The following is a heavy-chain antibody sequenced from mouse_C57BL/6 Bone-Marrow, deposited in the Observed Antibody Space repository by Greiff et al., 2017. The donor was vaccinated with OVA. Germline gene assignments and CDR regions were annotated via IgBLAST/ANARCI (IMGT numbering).Heavy chain of an antibody. D-gene: IGHD1-1*01. V-gene: IGHV5-17*01. CDR1: GFTFSDYG. Sequence: EVKLVESGGGLVKPGGSLKLSCAASGFTFSDYGMHWVRQAPEQGLEWVAYISSGSSTIYYADTVKGRFTISRDNAKNTLFLQMTSLRSEDTAMYYCARGSYYYGSGWFAYWGQGTLLTVSS. J-gene: IGHJ3*01. CDR3: ARGSYYYGSGWFAY. CDR2: ISSGSSTI.